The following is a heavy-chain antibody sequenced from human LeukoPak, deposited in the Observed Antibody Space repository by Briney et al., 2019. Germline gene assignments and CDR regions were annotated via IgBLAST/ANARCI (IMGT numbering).Heavy chain of an antibody. J-gene: IGHJ4*02. CDR1: GGSISGYY. CDR2: IYYSGST. Sequence: PSETLSLTCTVSGGSISGYYWSWIRQPPGKGLEWIGHIYYSGSTNYNPSLKRRVTISVDTSKNQFSLKLSSVTAADTAVYYCARHRDMFDYWGQGTLVTVSS. V-gene: IGHV4-59*08. CDR3: ARHRDMFDY. D-gene: IGHD2-15*01.